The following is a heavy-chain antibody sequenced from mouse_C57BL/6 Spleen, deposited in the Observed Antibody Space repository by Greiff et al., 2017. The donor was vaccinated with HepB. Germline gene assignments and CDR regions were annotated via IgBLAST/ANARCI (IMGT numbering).Heavy chain of an antibody. V-gene: IGHV1-69*01. CDR3: ARSGYYSNYGFAY. CDR2: IDPSASYT. J-gene: IGHJ3*01. Sequence: QVQLQQPGAELVMPGASVKLSCKASGYTFTSYWMHWVKQRPGHGLEWIGEIDPSASYTNYNQKFKGKSTLTVDKSSSTAYMQLSSLTSEDSAVYYCARSGYYSNYGFAYWGQGTLVTVSA. CDR1: GYTFTSYW. D-gene: IGHD2-5*01.